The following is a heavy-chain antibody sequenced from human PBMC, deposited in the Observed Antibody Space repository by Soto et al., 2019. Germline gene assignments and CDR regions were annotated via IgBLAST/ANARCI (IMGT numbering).Heavy chain of an antibody. CDR2: IRSFDYRT. CDR3: AKDGESGWYEEFDY. Sequence: PGGSLRLSCTASGFAFSQYGMSWVRQAPGKGLEWVSSIRSFDYRTNYADSVKGRFTISRDNSKSTLSLQMHSLRAEDTAVYYCAKDGESGWYEEFDYWGPGTRGTVAS. V-gene: IGHV3-23*01. CDR1: GFAFSQYG. D-gene: IGHD6-19*01. J-gene: IGHJ4*02.